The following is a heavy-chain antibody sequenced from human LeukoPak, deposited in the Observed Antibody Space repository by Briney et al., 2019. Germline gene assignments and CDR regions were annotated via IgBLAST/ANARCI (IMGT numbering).Heavy chain of an antibody. Sequence: GGSLRLSCAASEFTFSSYGMHWVRQAPGKGLEWVAVISYDGSNKYYADSVKGRFTISRDNSKNTLYLQMNSLRAEDTAVYYCAKDREGAADYWGQGTLVTVSS. CDR3: AKDREGAADY. D-gene: IGHD1-26*01. CDR1: EFTFSSYG. CDR2: ISYDGSNK. J-gene: IGHJ4*02. V-gene: IGHV3-30*18.